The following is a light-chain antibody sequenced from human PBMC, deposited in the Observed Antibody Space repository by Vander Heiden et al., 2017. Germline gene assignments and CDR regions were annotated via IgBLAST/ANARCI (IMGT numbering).Light chain of an antibody. Sequence: QSALTQPRSVSGSPGQSVTISCTGTSRDVGGYNYVSWYQQRPGKAPKLMIYDVSKRPSGVPDRFSGSKSGSTASLTISGLQAEDEADYYCCSFAGSYTLVFGGGTKLT. CDR2: DVS. J-gene: IGLJ2*01. CDR1: SRDVGGYNY. CDR3: CSFAGSYTLV. V-gene: IGLV2-11*01.